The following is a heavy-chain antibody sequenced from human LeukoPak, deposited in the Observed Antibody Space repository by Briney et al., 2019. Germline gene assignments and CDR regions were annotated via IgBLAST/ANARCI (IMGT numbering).Heavy chain of an antibody. CDR1: GFTFSDYY. D-gene: IGHD3-10*01. V-gene: IGHV3-11*01. J-gene: IGHJ4*02. CDR3: ARESYYGSGTYFNFDY. Sequence: GGSLRLSCTASGFTFSDYYMSWIRQAPGKGLEWVSYISNSGGATNYGDSVRGRFTISRDNSKNSLYLEMNSLRAEDTAIYYCARESYYGSGTYFNFDYWGQGSWSPSPQ. CDR2: ISNSGGAT.